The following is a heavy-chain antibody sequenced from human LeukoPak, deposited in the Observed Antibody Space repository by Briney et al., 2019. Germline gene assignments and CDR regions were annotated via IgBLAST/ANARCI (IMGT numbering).Heavy chain of an antibody. Sequence: GGSLRLSCAASGFAFSNYWMTWVRQAPGKGLEWVANIKQDGSDKYYVDSVRGRFAISRDNAKSSLFLQMNSLRAEDTAVYYCARDSGWFRFDYWGQGTLVTVPS. V-gene: IGHV3-7*03. CDR1: GFAFSNYW. J-gene: IGHJ4*02. CDR3: ARDSGWFRFDY. D-gene: IGHD6-13*01. CDR2: IKQDGSDK.